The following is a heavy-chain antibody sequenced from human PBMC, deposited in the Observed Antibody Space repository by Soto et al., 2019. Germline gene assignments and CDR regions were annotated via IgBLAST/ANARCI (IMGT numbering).Heavy chain of an antibody. V-gene: IGHV4-59*01. D-gene: IGHD3-9*01. CDR3: AREWIFTGRDYFDY. CDR2: IYYSGST. J-gene: IGHJ4*02. CDR1: GGSISSYY. Sequence: SETLSLTCTVSGGSISSYYWSWIRQSPGKGLEWIGYIYYSGSTNYNPSLKSRVTISVDTSKNHFSLQLSSVTAADTAVYYCAREWIFTGRDYFDYWGQGTLVTVSS.